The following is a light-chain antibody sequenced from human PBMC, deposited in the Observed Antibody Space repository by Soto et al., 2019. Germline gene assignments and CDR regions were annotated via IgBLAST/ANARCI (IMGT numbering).Light chain of an antibody. CDR2: DAS. J-gene: IGKJ5*01. CDR1: RDIRNY. CDR3: QQYETLPIT. V-gene: IGKV1-33*01. Sequence: DIQLTQSPSSLSASVGDRVTITCQASRDIRNYLNWYQQKPGKAPDLLIYDASNLKTGVPSRFSGSGSGTEFTFTISSLQPEDIATYYCQQYETLPITFGQGTRLE.